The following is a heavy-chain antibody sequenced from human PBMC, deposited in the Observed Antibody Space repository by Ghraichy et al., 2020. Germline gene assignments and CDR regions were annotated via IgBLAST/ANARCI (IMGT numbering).Heavy chain of an antibody. CDR3: AKAGRGYSYGLSYDMDV. CDR2: ISYDGTNK. J-gene: IGHJ6*02. D-gene: IGHD5-18*01. Sequence: GESLNISCAASGFTFSSYGMHWVRQAPGKGLEWVAVISYDGTNKYYADSVKGRFTISRDNSKNTLYLQMNSLRAEDTAAYFCAKAGRGYSYGLSYDMDVWGQGTTVTVSS. CDR1: GFTFSSYG. V-gene: IGHV3-30*18.